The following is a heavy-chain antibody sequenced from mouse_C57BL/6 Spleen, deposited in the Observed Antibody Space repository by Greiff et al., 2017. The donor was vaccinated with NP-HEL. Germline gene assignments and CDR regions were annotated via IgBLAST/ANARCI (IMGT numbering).Heavy chain of an antibody. CDR1: GFTFSDYG. CDR3: ARLYGNYPYYFDY. Sequence: EVQRVESGGGLVKPGGSLKLSCAASGFTFSDYGMHWVRQAPEKGLEWVAYISSGSSTIYYADTVKGRFTISRDNAKNTLFLQMTSLRSEDTAMYYCARLYGNYPYYFDYWGQGTTLTVSS. CDR2: ISSGSSTI. D-gene: IGHD2-1*01. J-gene: IGHJ2*01. V-gene: IGHV5-17*01.